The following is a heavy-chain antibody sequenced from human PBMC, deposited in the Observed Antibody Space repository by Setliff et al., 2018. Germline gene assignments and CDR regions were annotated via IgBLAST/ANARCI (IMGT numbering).Heavy chain of an antibody. CDR3: ASHEPWLRNAFDI. CDR1: GFTFSTYE. Sequence: PGGSLRLSCAASGFTFSTYEMNWVRQAPGKGLEWVSYITTSGSTIYYADSVKGRFTISRDNAKNSLYLQMNSLRAEDTAVYYCASHEPWLRNAFDIWGQGTMVTVSS. J-gene: IGHJ3*02. CDR2: ITTSGSTI. D-gene: IGHD5-12*01. V-gene: IGHV3-48*03.